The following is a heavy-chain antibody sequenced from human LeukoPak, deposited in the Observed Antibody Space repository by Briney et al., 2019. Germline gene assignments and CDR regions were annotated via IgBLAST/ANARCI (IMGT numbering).Heavy chain of an antibody. CDR2: ISWDGGST. J-gene: IGHJ4*02. CDR1: GFTFDDYA. Sequence: PGGSLRLSCAASGFTFDDYAMHWVRQAPGKGLEWVSLISWDGGSTYYADSVKGRFTISGDNSKNTLYLQMNSLRAEDTSVYYCARSPGILGTNYFDYWGQGTLVTVSS. CDR3: ARSPGILGTNYFDY. V-gene: IGHV3-43D*03. D-gene: IGHD1-26*01.